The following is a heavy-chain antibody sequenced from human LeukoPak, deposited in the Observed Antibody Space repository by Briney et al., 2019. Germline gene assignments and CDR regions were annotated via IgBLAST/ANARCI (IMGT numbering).Heavy chain of an antibody. J-gene: IGHJ4*02. D-gene: IGHD3-10*01. CDR1: GGTFSSYA. CDR2: IIPILGIA. CDR3: ARGYYYGSGSPGGGFDY. V-gene: IGHV1-69*04. Sequence: SVKVSCKASGGTFSSYAISWVRQAPGQGLEWMGRIIPILGIANYAQKFQGRVTITADKCTSTAYIELSSLRSEDTAVYYCARGYYYGSGSPGGGFDYWGQGTLVTVSS.